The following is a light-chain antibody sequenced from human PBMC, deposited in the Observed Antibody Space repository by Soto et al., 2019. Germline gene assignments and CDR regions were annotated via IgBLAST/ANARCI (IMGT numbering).Light chain of an antibody. Sequence: QSVLTQPASVSWSPGQSITISCTGTSSDIGSYDLVSWYQQHPGTAPKLIIYEVTKRPSGVSTRFSGSKSGNTASLTISGPQAVDEADYYCCSFADFTYVFGTGTKVTVL. CDR3: CSFADFTYV. J-gene: IGLJ1*01. CDR2: EVT. V-gene: IGLV2-23*02. CDR1: SSDIGSYDL.